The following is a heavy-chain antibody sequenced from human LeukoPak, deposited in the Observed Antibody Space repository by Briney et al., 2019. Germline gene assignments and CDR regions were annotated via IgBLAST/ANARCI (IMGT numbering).Heavy chain of an antibody. Sequence: ASVKVSCKASGGTFSSYAISWVRQAPGQGLEWMGRIIPILGIANYAQKFQGRVTITRDTSTSTVYMELSSLRSEDTAVYYCARGGPEYLSDYWGQEPWSPSPQ. V-gene: IGHV1-69*04. D-gene: IGHD2-2*02. J-gene: IGHJ4*01. CDR1: GGTFSSYA. CDR2: IIPILGIA. CDR3: ARGGPEYLSDY.